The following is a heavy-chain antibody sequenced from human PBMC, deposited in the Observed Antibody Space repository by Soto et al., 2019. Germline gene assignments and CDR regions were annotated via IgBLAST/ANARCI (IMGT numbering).Heavy chain of an antibody. CDR3: AALDTAMVKTAGY. CDR2: VKQDGSEE. Sequence: PGGSLRLSCAASGYSISTDWMSWVRQAPGKGLEWVANVKQDGSEEYYVDSVKGRFTISRDNAKNSLYLQMNSPRAEDTAVYYCAALDTAMVKTAGYWGQGTLVTVSS. V-gene: IGHV3-7*01. D-gene: IGHD5-18*01. CDR1: GYSISTDW. J-gene: IGHJ4*02.